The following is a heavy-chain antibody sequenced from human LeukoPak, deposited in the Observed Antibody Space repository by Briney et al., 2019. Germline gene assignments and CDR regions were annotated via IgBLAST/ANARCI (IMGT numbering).Heavy chain of an antibody. V-gene: IGHV1-2*02. CDR2: INPNSGGT. D-gene: IGHD4-17*01. CDR1: GYTFTGYY. CDR3: ATSTVTKDYYMDV. Sequence: ASVKVSCKASGYTFTGYYMHWVRQAPGQGLEWMGWINPNSGGTNYAQKFQGRVTMTRDTSISTAYMELSRLRSDDTAVYYCATSTVTKDYYMDVWGKGTTVTISS. J-gene: IGHJ6*03.